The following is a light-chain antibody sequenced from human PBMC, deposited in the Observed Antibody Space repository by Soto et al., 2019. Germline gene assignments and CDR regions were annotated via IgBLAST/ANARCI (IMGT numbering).Light chain of an antibody. J-gene: IGLJ1*01. Sequence: QSVLIQPPSASGTPGQRVTVSCSGGSSNIGSYTVNWYQQLPGAAPKLLIYSNSQRPSRVPDRFSASKSGTSASLAISGLQSEDEAEYYCAAWDDSLNGYVFGPGTKLTVL. CDR1: SSNIGSYT. CDR3: AAWDDSLNGYV. V-gene: IGLV1-44*01. CDR2: SNS.